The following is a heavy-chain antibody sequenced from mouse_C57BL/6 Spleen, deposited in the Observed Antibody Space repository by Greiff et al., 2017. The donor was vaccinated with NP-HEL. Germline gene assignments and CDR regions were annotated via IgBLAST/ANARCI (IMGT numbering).Heavy chain of an antibody. CDR1: GYTFTSYW. J-gene: IGHJ2*01. V-gene: IGHV1-59*01. Sequence: QVQLQQSGAELVRPGTSVKLSCKASGYTFTSYWMHWVKQRPGQGLEWIGVIDPSDSYTNYNQKFKGKATLTVDTSSSTAYMQLSSLTSEDSAVYYCARSKELSNWGQGTTLTVSS. CDR2: IDPSDSYT. CDR3: ARSKELSN.